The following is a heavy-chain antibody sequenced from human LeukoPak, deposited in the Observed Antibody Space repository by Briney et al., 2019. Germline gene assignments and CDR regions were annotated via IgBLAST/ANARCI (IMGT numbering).Heavy chain of an antibody. CDR3: AREEQWLVHDY. CDR1: GYTFTSYY. CDR2: INPSGGST. Sequence: ASXXVSCKASGYTFTSYYMHWVRQAPGQGLEWMGIINPSGGSTSYAQKFQGRVTMTRDTSTSTVYMELSSLRSEDTAVYYCAREEQWLVHDYWGQGTLVTVSS. D-gene: IGHD6-19*01. V-gene: IGHV1-46*01. J-gene: IGHJ4*02.